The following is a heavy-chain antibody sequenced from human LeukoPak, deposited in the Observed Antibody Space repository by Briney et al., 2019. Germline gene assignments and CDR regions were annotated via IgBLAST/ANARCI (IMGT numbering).Heavy chain of an antibody. D-gene: IGHD3-10*01. V-gene: IGHV3-7*01. CDR2: IKQDGSEK. CDR3: AKAPGGRYYYFMDV. Sequence: GGSLRLSCAVSGFTFSRYWMSWVRQAPGKGLEWVANIKQDGSEKNYVDSVKGRFTISRDNAKNSEYLQMNSLRVEDTAVYYCAKAPGGRYYYFMDVWGKGTTVTISS. J-gene: IGHJ6*03. CDR1: GFTFSRYW.